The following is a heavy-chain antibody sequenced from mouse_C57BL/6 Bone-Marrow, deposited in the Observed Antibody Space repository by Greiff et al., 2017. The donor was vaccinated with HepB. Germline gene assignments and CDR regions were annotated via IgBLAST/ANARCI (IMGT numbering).Heavy chain of an antibody. CDR1: GYSITSGYD. Sequence: DVHLVESGPGMVKPSQSLSLTCTVTGYSITSGYDWHWIRHFPGNKLEWMGYISYSGSTNYNPSLKSRISITHDTSKNHFFLKLNSVTTEDTATYYCARGGSSGYGFDYWGQGTTLTVSS. J-gene: IGHJ2*01. D-gene: IGHD3-2*02. CDR2: ISYSGST. CDR3: ARGGSSGYGFDY. V-gene: IGHV3-1*01.